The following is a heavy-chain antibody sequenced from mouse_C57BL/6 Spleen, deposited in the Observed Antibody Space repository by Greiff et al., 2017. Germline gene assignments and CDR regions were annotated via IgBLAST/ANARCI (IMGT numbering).Heavy chain of an antibody. CDR2: INPNNGGT. CDR1: GYTFTDYY. CDR3: ARQEENGYGGDY. J-gene: IGHJ2*01. D-gene: IGHD2-2*01. V-gene: IGHV1-26*01. Sequence: EVQLQQSGPELVKPGASVKISCKASGYTFTDYYMNWVKQSHGKSLEWIGDINPNNGGTSYNQKFKGKATLTVDKSSSTAYMELRSLTSEDSAVYYCARQEENGYGGDYWGQGTTLTVSS.